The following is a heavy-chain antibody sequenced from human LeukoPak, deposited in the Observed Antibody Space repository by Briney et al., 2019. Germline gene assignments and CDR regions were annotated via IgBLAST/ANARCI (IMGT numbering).Heavy chain of an antibody. V-gene: IGHV1-24*01. D-gene: IGHD3-3*01. J-gene: IGHJ5*02. CDR1: GYTLTELS. Sequence: ASVKVSCKVSGYTLTELSMHWVRQAPGKGLEWMGGFDPEDGETIYAQKFQGRVTMTEDTSTDTAYMELSSLRSEDTAVYYCATFTHRRDSGLQVTIFGPTGFDPWGQGTLVTVSS. CDR3: ATFTHRRDSGLQVTIFGPTGFDP. CDR2: FDPEDGET.